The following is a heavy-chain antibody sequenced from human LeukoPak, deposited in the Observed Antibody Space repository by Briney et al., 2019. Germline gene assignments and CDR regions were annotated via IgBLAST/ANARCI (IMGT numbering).Heavy chain of an antibody. CDR3: AREEGNWGDAFDI. CDR2: INPSGGST. V-gene: IGHV1-46*01. CDR1: GYTFTSYY. J-gene: IGHJ3*02. D-gene: IGHD7-27*01. Sequence: GASVKVSCKPSGYTFTSYYMHWVRQAPGQGLEWMGIINPSGGSTIYAQKFQGRVTMTRDMSTSTVYMELRSLRSDDTAVYYCAREEGNWGDAFDIWGQGTMVTVSS.